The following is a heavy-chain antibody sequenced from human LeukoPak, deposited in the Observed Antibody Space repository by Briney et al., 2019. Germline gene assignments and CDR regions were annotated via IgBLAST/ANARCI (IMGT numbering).Heavy chain of an antibody. Sequence: PGGSLRLSCAASGFTFSSHWVTWVRQAPGKGLECVASIKEDGSETYYVDSVKGRFTISRDNAKNTLYLQMNSLRAEDTAVYYCARDWTGPRDYWGQGTLVTVSS. D-gene: IGHD3/OR15-3a*01. CDR2: IKEDGSET. J-gene: IGHJ4*02. V-gene: IGHV3-7*01. CDR1: GFTFSSHW. CDR3: ARDWTGPRDY.